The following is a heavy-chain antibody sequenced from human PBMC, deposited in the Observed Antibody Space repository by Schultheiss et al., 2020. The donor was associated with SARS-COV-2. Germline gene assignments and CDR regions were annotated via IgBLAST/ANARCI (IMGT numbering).Heavy chain of an antibody. J-gene: IGHJ3*02. D-gene: IGHD2-21*02. CDR2: IGTVGDT. CDR3: ARDLPSPTADSGLGAFDM. V-gene: IGHV3-13*04. CDR1: RFTFSTFD. Sequence: GESLKISCAASRFTFSTFDIHWVRHTTGKGLEWVSLIGTVGDTYYQGPVKGRFTISRENAKNPFYLQMNSLRAEDTAVYYCARDLPSPTADSGLGAFDMWGQGTMVTVSS.